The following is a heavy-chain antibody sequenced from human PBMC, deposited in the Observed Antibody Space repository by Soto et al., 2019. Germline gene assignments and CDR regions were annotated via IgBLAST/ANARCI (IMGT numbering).Heavy chain of an antibody. CDR2: IWYDGSNK. V-gene: IGHV3-33*01. J-gene: IGHJ4*02. Sequence: QVQLVESGGGVVQPGRSLRLSCAASGFTFSNYGMHWVRQAPGKGLEWVAVIWYDGSNKYYADSVKGRFTIPRDNSKNTLYLQMNGLRAEDTAVYYCATHVDADYWGQGTLVTVSS. D-gene: IGHD5-12*01. CDR3: ATHVDADY. CDR1: GFTFSNYG.